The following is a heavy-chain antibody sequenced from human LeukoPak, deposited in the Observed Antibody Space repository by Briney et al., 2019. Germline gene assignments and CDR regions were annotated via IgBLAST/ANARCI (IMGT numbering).Heavy chain of an antibody. CDR1: GFTFGSYA. CDR2: ISGSGGST. Sequence: GGSLRLSCAVSGFTFGSYAMAWVRQAPGKGLEWVSSISGSGGSTYYADSVKGRFTISRDNSKNTLYLQMNSLRDEDTAVYFCAKDTVVIVAEFDYWGQGILVTVSS. V-gene: IGHV3-23*01. J-gene: IGHJ4*02. D-gene: IGHD5-12*01. CDR3: AKDTVVIVAEFDY.